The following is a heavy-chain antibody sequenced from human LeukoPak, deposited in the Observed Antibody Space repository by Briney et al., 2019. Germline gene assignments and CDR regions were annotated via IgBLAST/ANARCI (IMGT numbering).Heavy chain of an antibody. V-gene: IGHV4-39*07. D-gene: IGHD3-22*01. J-gene: IGHJ5*02. Sequence: SETLSLTCTVSGVSISSDDYFWGWIRQSPGKGLEWIASVSYSGTVYYNPSLESRVTISLDTSKNQFSLTMNSVTAADTALYYCARGRPYDRCVPPWFDPRLQGTLVSVSS. CDR1: GVSISSDDYF. CDR2: VSYSGTV. CDR3: ARGRPYDRCVPPWFDP.